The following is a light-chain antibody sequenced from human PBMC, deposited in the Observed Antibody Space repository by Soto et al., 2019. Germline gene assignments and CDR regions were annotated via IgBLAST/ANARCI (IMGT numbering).Light chain of an antibody. J-gene: IGKJ1*01. Sequence: DIQMTQSTSTLSASVGDRVTITCRASQSISSWLAWYQQKPGKAPKLLIYKSSSLESGVPSRFSGSGSGTEFTLTISSLQPDDFATYYCQQYNRYSTFGQGTKVEIK. CDR3: QQYNRYST. CDR2: KSS. CDR1: QSISSW. V-gene: IGKV1-5*03.